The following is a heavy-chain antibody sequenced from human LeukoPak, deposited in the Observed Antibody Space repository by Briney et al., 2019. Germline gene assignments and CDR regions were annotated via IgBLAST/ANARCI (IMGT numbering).Heavy chain of an antibody. J-gene: IGHJ5*02. Sequence: SETLSLTCAVYGGSFSGYYWSWIRQPPGKGLEWIGEINHSGSTNYNPSLKSRVTISVDTSKNQFSLKLSSVTAADTAVYYCARHARYDSSGSNWFDPWGQGTLVTVSS. CDR2: INHSGST. CDR3: ARHARYDSSGSNWFDP. D-gene: IGHD3-22*01. V-gene: IGHV4-34*01. CDR1: GGSFSGYY.